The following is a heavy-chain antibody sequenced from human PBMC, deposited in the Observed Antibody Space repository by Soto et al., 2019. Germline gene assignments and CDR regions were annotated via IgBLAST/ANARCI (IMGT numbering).Heavy chain of an antibody. J-gene: IGHJ6*03. CDR2: ITWHSGTI. CDR3: AKEMITFGDFNYYYMDV. V-gene: IGHV3-9*01. D-gene: IGHD3-16*01. Sequence: EVQLVESGGGLVQPGRFLRLACAASGFTFDQYTMHWVRQAPGKGLEWVSSITWHSGTIGYADSVKGRFTISRDNAKNSLYLQMNSLRGEDTALYDCAKEMITFGDFNYYYMDVWGNGTTVTVSS. CDR1: GFTFDQYT.